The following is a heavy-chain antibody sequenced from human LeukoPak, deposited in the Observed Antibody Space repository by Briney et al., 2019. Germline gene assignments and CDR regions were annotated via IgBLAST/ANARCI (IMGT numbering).Heavy chain of an antibody. CDR2: INWNGGST. J-gene: IGHJ5*02. CDR1: GFTFDDYG. V-gene: IGHV3-20*04. Sequence: GVSLRLSCAASGFTFDDYGMSWVGQAPGKGLEGVTGINWNGGSTGYADSVQGRFTISRVNAKNSLYLQMNSLRAEDTALYYCARSGYSAYEPWFDPWGQGTLVTVSS. CDR3: ARSGYSAYEPWFDP. D-gene: IGHD5-12*01.